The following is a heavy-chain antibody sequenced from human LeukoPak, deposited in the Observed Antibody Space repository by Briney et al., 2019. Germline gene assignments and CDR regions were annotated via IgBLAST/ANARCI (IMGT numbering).Heavy chain of an antibody. CDR1: GFTFSSYS. D-gene: IGHD3-10*01. CDR2: ISSSSSYI. V-gene: IGHV3-21*01. CDR3: ARDRFGGMDV. Sequence: KPGGSLRLSCAASGFTFSSYSMNWVRQAPGKGLEWVSSISSSSSYIYYADSVKGRFTISRDNAKNSLYLQMNSLRVEDTAVYYCARDRFGGMDVWGKGTTVTVSP. J-gene: IGHJ6*04.